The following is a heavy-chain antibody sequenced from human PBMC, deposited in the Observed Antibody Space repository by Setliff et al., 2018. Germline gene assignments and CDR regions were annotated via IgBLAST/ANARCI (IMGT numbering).Heavy chain of an antibody. CDR1: DDSLTSSRYY. D-gene: IGHD2-15*01. Sequence: SETLSLTCTVSDDSLTSSRYYWGWIRQAPGSGLEWIGSISYSGTPYYNASVESRVTISIDPSRNQFSLELRSVTVADTATYYCVRPGGTTVVARHFDYWGSGILVTVSS. V-gene: IGHV4-39*01. CDR3: VRPGGTTVVARHFDY. J-gene: IGHJ4*01. CDR2: ISYSGTP.